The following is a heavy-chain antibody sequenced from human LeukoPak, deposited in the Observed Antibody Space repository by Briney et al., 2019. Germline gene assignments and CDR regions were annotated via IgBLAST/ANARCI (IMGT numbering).Heavy chain of an antibody. CDR1: GFTFSSYS. CDR3: ARDRGSSSSLGY. J-gene: IGHJ4*02. D-gene: IGHD6-6*01. V-gene: IGHV3-21*01. CDR2: ISSSSSYI. Sequence: GGSLRLSCAASGFTFSSYSMNWVRQAPGKGLEWVSSISSSSSYIYYADSVKGRFTISRDNAKNSLYLQMNSLRAEDTAVYYCARDRGSSSSLGYWGQGTLVTVSS.